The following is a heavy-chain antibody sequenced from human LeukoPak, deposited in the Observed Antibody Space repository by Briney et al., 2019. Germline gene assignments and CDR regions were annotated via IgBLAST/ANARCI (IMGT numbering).Heavy chain of an antibody. Sequence: PSETLSLTCTVSGGSMSSYCWNWIRQPPGKGLEWIGHIHYNGNTNYNPSLKSGVTISVDTSKNQFSLKLSSVTAADTAVYYCARGYSSGWYRGWFDPWGQGTLVIVSS. J-gene: IGHJ5*02. CDR2: IHYNGNT. D-gene: IGHD6-19*01. V-gene: IGHV4-59*01. CDR3: ARGYSSGWYRGWFDP. CDR1: GGSMSSYC.